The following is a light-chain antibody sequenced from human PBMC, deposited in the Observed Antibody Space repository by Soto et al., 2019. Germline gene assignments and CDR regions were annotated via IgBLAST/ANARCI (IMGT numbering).Light chain of an antibody. CDR1: QSVSTN. V-gene: IGKV3-15*01. J-gene: IGKJ1*01. Sequence: IVMTQSPATLSVSPGERATLSCTASQSVSTNLAWYQQKPGQAPRVLMYNVSTRATAIPARFSGSGSGTEFTLTISSLQSEDFAVYYCQHYSHWPPRPFGQGTKVEIK. CDR2: NVS. CDR3: QHYSHWPPRP.